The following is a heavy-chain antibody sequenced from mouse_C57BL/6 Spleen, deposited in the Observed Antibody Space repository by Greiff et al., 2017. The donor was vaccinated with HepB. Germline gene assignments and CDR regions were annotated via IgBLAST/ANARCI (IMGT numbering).Heavy chain of an antibody. CDR3: ARKPIYYYGSSYFYAMDY. CDR2: INPNNGGT. D-gene: IGHD1-1*01. J-gene: IGHJ4*01. CDR1: GYTFTDYN. Sequence: EVQLQQSGPELVKPGASVKIPCKASGYTFTDYNMDWVKQSHGKSLEWIGDINPNNGGTIYNQKFKGKATLTVDKSSSTAYMALRSLTSEDTAVYYCARKPIYYYGSSYFYAMDYWGQGTSVTVSS. V-gene: IGHV1-18*01.